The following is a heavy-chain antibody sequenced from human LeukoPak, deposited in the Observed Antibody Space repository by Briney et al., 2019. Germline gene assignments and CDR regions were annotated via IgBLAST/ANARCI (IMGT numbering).Heavy chain of an antibody. V-gene: IGHV1-2*02. CDR2: IHPNSGAT. CDR3: AKDLLPFDILTGPNFYYYGMDV. CDR1: GYTFTDYF. D-gene: IGHD3-9*01. Sequence: ASVTVSCKASGYTFTDYFMHWVRQAPGQGLEWMGWIHPNSGATNFAQKFQGRVTMTRDTSISTAYMELSRLRSDDTAVYYCAKDLLPFDILTGPNFYYYGMDVWGQGATVTVSS. J-gene: IGHJ6*02.